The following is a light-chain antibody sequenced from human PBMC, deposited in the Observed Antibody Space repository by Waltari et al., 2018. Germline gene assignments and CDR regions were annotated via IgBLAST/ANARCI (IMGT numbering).Light chain of an antibody. CDR1: SSNIGAGYD. CDR3: QSYDSSLSGSL. J-gene: IGLJ2*01. CDR2: GNS. V-gene: IGLV1-40*01. Sequence: QSVLTQPPSVSGAPGQRVTISCPGTSSNIGAGYDVHCYQPLPGTAPKLLIYGNSNRPSGVPDRFSGSKSGTSASLAITGLQAEDEADYYCQSYDSSLSGSLFGGGTKLTVL.